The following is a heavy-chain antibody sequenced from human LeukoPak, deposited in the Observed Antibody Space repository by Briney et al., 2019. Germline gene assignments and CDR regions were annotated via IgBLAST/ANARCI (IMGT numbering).Heavy chain of an antibody. J-gene: IGHJ3*02. CDR3: TRIAGVASIPDTFDI. Sequence: GESLKISCKGSGYSFTNYWIGWVRQMPGKGLEWMGIIYPGDSDTRYSPSFQGQVTISADKSISTAYLQWSSLKASDTAMYYCTRIAGVASIPDTFDIWGQGTMVTVPS. CDR2: IYPGDSDT. V-gene: IGHV5-51*01. CDR1: GYSFTNYW. D-gene: IGHD5-12*01.